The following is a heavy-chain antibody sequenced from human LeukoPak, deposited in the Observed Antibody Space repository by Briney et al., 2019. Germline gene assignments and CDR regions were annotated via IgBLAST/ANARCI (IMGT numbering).Heavy chain of an antibody. CDR1: GFTFDYYW. V-gene: IGHV3-74*01. CDR3: VVWGEDRSGHRFDF. D-gene: IGHD3-22*01. CDR2: INTDGSNT. J-gene: IGHJ4*02. Sequence: GGSLRLSCAASGFTFDYYWMHWVRQAPGKGLMLVSRINTDGSNTHYADSVKGRFTISRDNAKNTLYLQMNGLRVEDTAVYYCVVWGEDRSGHRFDFWGQGTLVTVSS.